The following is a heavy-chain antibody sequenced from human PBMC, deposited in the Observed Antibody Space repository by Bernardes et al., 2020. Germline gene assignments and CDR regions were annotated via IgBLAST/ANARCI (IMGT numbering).Heavy chain of an antibody. Sequence: SETRSLTSAVAEGSLSAHSWTWISQPQGKVLEWIGEINDDGYIKYNRSLKSRVIISVDTSKSQLSLNRSSVTAAATAVYYCEKYCGSGNYCLFSWGQGTLVTVSS. J-gene: IGHJ5*02. CDR1: EGSLSAHS. D-gene: IGHD3-10*01. CDR2: INDDGYI. CDR3: EKYCGSGNYCLFS. V-gene: IGHV4-34*01.